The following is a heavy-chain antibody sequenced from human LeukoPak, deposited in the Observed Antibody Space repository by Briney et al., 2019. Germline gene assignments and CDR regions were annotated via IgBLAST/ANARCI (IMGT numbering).Heavy chain of an antibody. CDR3: ARNNGMDV. Sequence: GGSLRLSCAASAFALSSHWMTWVRQVPGRGPEWVANVNRDGSETYYLDSVKGRFTISKDNAKNSLYLQMNSLRAEDTALYHCARNNGMDVWGQGTTVIVSS. CDR1: AFALSSHW. J-gene: IGHJ6*02. V-gene: IGHV3-7*03. CDR2: VNRDGSET.